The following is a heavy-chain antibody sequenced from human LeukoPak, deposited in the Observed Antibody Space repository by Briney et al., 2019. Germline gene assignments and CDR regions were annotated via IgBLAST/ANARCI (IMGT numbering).Heavy chain of an antibody. CDR3: ASSFPSGFGGH. J-gene: IGHJ4*02. D-gene: IGHD6-19*01. Sequence: ASVKVSCKASGYTFTSYDINWVRQATGQGLEWMGWMNPNSGNTGYAQKFQGRVTMTRDTSISTAYMELTRLTSDDTAVYYCASSFPSGFGGHWGQGNLVTVSS. V-gene: IGHV1-8*01. CDR1: GYTFTSYD. CDR2: MNPNSGNT.